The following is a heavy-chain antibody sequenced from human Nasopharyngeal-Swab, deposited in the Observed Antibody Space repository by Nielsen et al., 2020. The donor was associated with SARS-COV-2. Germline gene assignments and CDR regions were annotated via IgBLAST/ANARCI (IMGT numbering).Heavy chain of an antibody. CDR1: GGSFSGYY. Sequence: SETLSLTCAVYGGSFSGYYWSWIRQPPGKGLEWIGEINHSGSTNYNPSLKSRVTISVDTSKNQFSLKLSSVTAADTAVYYCARHGEKIIVVVPAAMVGGFDYWGQGTLVTVSS. CDR3: ARHGEKIIVVVPAAMVGGFDY. CDR2: INHSGST. V-gene: IGHV4-34*01. D-gene: IGHD2-2*01. J-gene: IGHJ4*02.